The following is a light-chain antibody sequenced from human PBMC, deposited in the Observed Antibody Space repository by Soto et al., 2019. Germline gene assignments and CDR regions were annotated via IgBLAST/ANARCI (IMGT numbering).Light chain of an antibody. V-gene: IGKV3-20*01. CDR1: QSVTKY. CDR3: PQYGSSGT. Sequence: EVVLTQSPATLSLSPGERATLSCRASQSVTKYLAWYQQKPGQALRLLIYGASTRATGIPARFSGSGSGTDFTLTISRLEPEDFAVYYCPQYGSSGTLGPWSKV. J-gene: IGKJ1*01. CDR2: GAS.